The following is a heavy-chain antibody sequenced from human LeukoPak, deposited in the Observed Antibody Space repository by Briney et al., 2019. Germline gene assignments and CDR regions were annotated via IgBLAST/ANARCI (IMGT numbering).Heavy chain of an antibody. J-gene: IGHJ6*02. D-gene: IGHD2-15*01. CDR2: ISYDGSNK. V-gene: IGHV3-30-3*01. CDR3: ARDENIVVVVAATNGMDV. CDR1: GFTFSSYA. Sequence: PGRSLRLSCAASGFTFSSYAMHWVRQAPGKGLEWVAVISYDGSNKYYADSVNGRFTISRDNSKNTLYLQMNSMRAEDTAVYYCARDENIVVVVAATNGMDVWGQGTTVTVSS.